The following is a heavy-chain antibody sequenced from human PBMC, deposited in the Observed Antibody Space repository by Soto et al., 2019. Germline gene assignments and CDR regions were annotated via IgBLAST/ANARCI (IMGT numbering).Heavy chain of an antibody. CDR3: ANLAGGWYEAFGI. CDR2: ISGSGGTA. V-gene: IGHV3-23*01. CDR1: GFIFSSYA. J-gene: IGHJ3*02. Sequence: EVQLLESGGGLVQPGGSLRLSCAASGFIFSSYAMTWVRQAPGKGLEWVSSISGSGGTAYYADSVKGRFTISRDNSRNTLDLQINSLRAEDTAVYYCANLAGGWYEAFGIWGHGTMVTVSS. D-gene: IGHD6-19*01.